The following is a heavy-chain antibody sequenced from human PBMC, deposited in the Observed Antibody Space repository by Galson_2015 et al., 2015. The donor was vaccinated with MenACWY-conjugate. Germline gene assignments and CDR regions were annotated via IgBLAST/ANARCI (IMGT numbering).Heavy chain of an antibody. D-gene: IGHD3-16*01. J-gene: IGHJ6*03. CDR2: IWNDGSRK. V-gene: IGHV3-33*01. CDR1: GLTISSYG. Sequence: SLRLSCAASGLTISSYGMHWVRQAPGKGLQWVAFIWNDGSRKYYADSVKGRFTISRDNSKNTLYLQMNSLRDEDTAVYYCARSYVPGSDRKNYYMDVWGRGTTVTVSS. CDR3: ARSYVPGSDRKNYYMDV.